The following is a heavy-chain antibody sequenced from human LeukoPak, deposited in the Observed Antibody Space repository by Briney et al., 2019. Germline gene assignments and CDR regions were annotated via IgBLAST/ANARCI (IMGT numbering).Heavy chain of an antibody. V-gene: IGHV3-7*01. Sequence: GGSLRVSCEGFGFTFSNYWMSWVRQAPGKGLEWVGNIREDGSEKHYVGSVKGRFTISRDNAKNSLYLEINSLRAEDTAVYYCARVGNLYYYLCMDVWGKGTTVTVSS. CDR1: GFTFSNYW. CDR3: ARVGNLYYYLCMDV. D-gene: IGHD1-14*01. J-gene: IGHJ6*03. CDR2: IREDGSEK.